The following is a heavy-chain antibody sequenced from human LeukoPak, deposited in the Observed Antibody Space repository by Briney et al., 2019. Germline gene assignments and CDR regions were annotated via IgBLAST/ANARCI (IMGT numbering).Heavy chain of an antibody. Sequence: GESLKISCKGSGYSFTSYWIGWVRQMPGKGLEWMGIIYPGDSDARYSPSFQGQVTISADKSISTAYLQWSSLKASDTAMYYCARQACSSTSCYRHYYYGMDVWGQGTTVTVSS. V-gene: IGHV5-51*01. D-gene: IGHD2-2*01. CDR2: IYPGDSDA. CDR1: GYSFTSYW. J-gene: IGHJ6*02. CDR3: ARQACSSTSCYRHYYYGMDV.